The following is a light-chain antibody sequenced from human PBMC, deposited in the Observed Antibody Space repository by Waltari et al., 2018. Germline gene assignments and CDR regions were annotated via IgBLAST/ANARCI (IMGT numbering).Light chain of an antibody. Sequence: QSGLTQPPSVSGAPGQRVTISCTGSSSNIGAGYDVHWSPLLPGTAPKLLIFVNSNRPSGVPDRFSGSKSGTSASLSSTGLQAEGEADYYCQSYDSSLSGSVFGGGTKLTVL. V-gene: IGLV1-40*01. J-gene: IGLJ3*02. CDR2: VNS. CDR3: QSYDSSLSGSV. CDR1: SSNIGAGYD.